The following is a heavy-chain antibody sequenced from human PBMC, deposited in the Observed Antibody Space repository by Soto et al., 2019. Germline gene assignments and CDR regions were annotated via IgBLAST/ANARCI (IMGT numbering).Heavy chain of an antibody. CDR3: AKDVGGNVDY. CDR1: GFTFSSYG. V-gene: IGHV3-30*18. CDR2: ISYDGSNK. D-gene: IGHD2-15*01. Sequence: QVQLVESGGGVVQPGRSLRLSCAASGFTFSSYGMHWVRQAPGKGLEWVAVISYDGSNKYYADSVKGRFTISRDNSKNTLDLQMNSLRAEDTAVYYCAKDVGGNVDYWGQGTLVTVSS. J-gene: IGHJ4*02.